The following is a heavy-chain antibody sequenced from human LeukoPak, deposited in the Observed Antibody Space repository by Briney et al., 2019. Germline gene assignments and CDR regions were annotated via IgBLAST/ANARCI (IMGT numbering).Heavy chain of an antibody. Sequence: GGSLRLSCAASGFTFSDYYMSWIRQAPGKGLEWVSYISSSSSYTNYADSVKGRFTISRDNAKNSLYLQMNSLRAEDAAVYHCARATSQSSGYYLVEAFDIWGQGTMVTVSS. CDR1: GFTFSDYY. CDR2: ISSSSSYT. CDR3: ARATSQSSGYYLVEAFDI. V-gene: IGHV3-11*05. D-gene: IGHD3-22*01. J-gene: IGHJ3*02.